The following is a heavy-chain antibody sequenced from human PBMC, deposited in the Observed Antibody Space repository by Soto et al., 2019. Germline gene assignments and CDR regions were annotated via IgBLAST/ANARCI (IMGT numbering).Heavy chain of an antibody. CDR1: GFTFSSYS. CDR3: ARDYSSVWYFDY. CDR2: ISSSSTTM. V-gene: IGHV3-48*01. J-gene: IGHJ4*02. Sequence: GGSLRLSCAASGFTFSSYSMNWVRQAPGKGLEWVSYISSSSTTMYYADSVKGRFTISRDNAKNSLYLQMNSLRAEDTAVYYCARDYSSVWYFDYSGQGTLVTVSS. D-gene: IGHD6-25*01.